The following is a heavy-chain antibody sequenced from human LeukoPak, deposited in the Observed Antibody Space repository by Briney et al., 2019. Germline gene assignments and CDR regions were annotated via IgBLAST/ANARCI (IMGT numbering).Heavy chain of an antibody. J-gene: IGHJ3*02. V-gene: IGHV3-21*01. D-gene: IGHD6-6*01. Sequence: PGGSLRLSCAASGFTFSSYTMNWDRQAPGKGLEWVSSIHESGGYIYYADSVKGRFTISRDNAEKSLYLQMDSLRADDAAVYYCVSSSDAFDIWGQGTMVTVSS. CDR2: IHESGGYI. CDR1: GFTFSSYT. CDR3: VSSSDAFDI.